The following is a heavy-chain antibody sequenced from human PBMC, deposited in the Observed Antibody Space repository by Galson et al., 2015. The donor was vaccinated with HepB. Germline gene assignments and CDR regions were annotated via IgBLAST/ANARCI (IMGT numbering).Heavy chain of an antibody. Sequence: SETLSLTCTVSGGSISSYYWSWIRQPAGKGLEWIGRIYTSGSTNYNPSLKSRVTMSVDTSKNQFSLKLSSVTAADTAVYYCARENYYDSSGYPYFDYWGQGTLVTVSS. D-gene: IGHD3-22*01. CDR2: IYTSGST. V-gene: IGHV4-4*07. J-gene: IGHJ4*02. CDR3: ARENYYDSSGYPYFDY. CDR1: GGSISSYY.